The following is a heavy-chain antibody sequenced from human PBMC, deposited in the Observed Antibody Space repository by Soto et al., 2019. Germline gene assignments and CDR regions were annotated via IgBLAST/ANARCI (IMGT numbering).Heavy chain of an antibody. Sequence: GGSLRLSCVASGFTFSSYAMSWVRQAPGKGLEWVSAISGSGGSTYYADSVKGRFTISRDNSKNTLYLQMNSLRAEDTAVYYCAKSGLHSGSYYWFDPWGQGTLVTVSS. D-gene: IGHD1-26*01. J-gene: IGHJ5*02. V-gene: IGHV3-23*01. CDR2: ISGSGGST. CDR1: GFTFSSYA. CDR3: AKSGLHSGSYYWFDP.